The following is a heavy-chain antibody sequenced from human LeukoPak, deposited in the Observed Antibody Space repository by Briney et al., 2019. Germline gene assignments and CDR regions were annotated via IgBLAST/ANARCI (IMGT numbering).Heavy chain of an antibody. D-gene: IGHD3-10*01. J-gene: IGHJ5*02. CDR1: GFIVSSNH. Sequence: SGGSLRLSCAASGFIVSSNHMNWVRQAPGRGLEWVSTLYSGGSIYYADSVKGRFTISRDNSKNTLFLQMNSLRADDTAVYYCASYYYGSGSYWVDPWGQGTLVTVSS. V-gene: IGHV3-53*01. CDR2: LYSGGSI. CDR3: ASYYYGSGSYWVDP.